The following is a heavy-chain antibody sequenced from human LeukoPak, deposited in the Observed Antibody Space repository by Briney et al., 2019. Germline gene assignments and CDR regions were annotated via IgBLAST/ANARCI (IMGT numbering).Heavy chain of an antibody. CDR1: GFTFSDYY. D-gene: IGHD3-10*01. V-gene: IGHV3-11*01. J-gene: IGHJ4*02. Sequence: PGGSLRLSCAASGFTFSDYYMSWIRQAPGKGLEWVSYISSSGSTIYYADSVKGRFTISRDNAKNSLYLQMNSLRAEDTAVYYCARCPTYYYGSGSYPYYFDYWGQGTLVTVSS. CDR2: ISSSGSTI. CDR3: ARCPTYYYGSGSYPYYFDY.